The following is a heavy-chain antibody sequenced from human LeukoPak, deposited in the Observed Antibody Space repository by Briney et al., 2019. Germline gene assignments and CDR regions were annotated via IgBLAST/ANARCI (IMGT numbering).Heavy chain of an antibody. CDR3: ARGADSSGYYPFDY. Sequence: ASVKVSCKASGGTFSSYAISWVRQAPGQGLEWMGGIIPIFGTANYARKFQGRVTITADESTSTAYMELSSLRSGDTAVYYCARGADSSGYYPFDYWGQGTLVTVSS. CDR1: GGTFSSYA. CDR2: IIPIFGTA. D-gene: IGHD3-22*01. V-gene: IGHV1-69*13. J-gene: IGHJ4*02.